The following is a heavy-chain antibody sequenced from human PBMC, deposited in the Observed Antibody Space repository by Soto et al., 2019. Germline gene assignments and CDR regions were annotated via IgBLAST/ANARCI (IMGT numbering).Heavy chain of an antibody. Sequence: SETLSLTCTVSGGSISSGGYYWRWIRQHPGKGLEWIGYLYYSVSTYYNPSLKSRVTISVDTSKNQFALKLSSVTAADTAVYYCARGQTYYDFWSGYYSPNDAFDIWGQGTMVT. CDR2: LYYSVST. J-gene: IGHJ3*02. CDR1: GGSISSGGYY. D-gene: IGHD3-3*01. V-gene: IGHV4-31*03. CDR3: ARGQTYYDFWSGYYSPNDAFDI.